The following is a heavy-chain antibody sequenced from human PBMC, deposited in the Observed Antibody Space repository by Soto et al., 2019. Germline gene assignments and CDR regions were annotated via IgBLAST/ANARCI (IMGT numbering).Heavy chain of an antibody. V-gene: IGHV4-59*01. CDR2: IDDSERT. CDR1: GGSIRSYY. CDR3: ARQGYYDRSGYSGTFDY. Sequence: ETLSLTCSVSGGSIRSYYWSWIRQPQGEGLEWIGYIDDSERTNYNPSLKSRVAISVDTSKNQFSLKVSSVTAADTAIYYCARQGYYDRSGYSGTFDYWGQGTLVTVSS. J-gene: IGHJ4*02. D-gene: IGHD3-22*01.